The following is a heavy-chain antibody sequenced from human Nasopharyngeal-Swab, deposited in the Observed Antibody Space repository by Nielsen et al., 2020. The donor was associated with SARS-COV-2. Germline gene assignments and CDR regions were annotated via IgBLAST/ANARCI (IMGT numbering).Heavy chain of an antibody. Sequence: ASVKVSCKVSGYTLTELSMHWVRQAPGKGLEWMGGFDPEDGETIYAQKFQGRVTITRDTSASTAYMELSSLRSEDTAVYYCARDLYYYDSSGYYHYNWFDPWGQGTLVTVSS. CDR1: GYTLTELS. D-gene: IGHD3-22*01. V-gene: IGHV1-24*01. J-gene: IGHJ5*02. CDR3: ARDLYYYDSSGYYHYNWFDP. CDR2: FDPEDGET.